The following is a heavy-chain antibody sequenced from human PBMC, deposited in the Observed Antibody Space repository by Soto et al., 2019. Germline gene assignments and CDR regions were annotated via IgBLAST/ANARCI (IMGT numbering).Heavy chain of an antibody. Sequence: GGSLRLSCAASGFTFSSYAMRWVRQAPGKGLEWVAVISYDGSNKYYADSVKGRFTISRDNSKNTLYLQMNSLRAEDTAVYYCAREIVGATLWFDPWGQGTLVTVSS. D-gene: IGHD1-26*01. CDR2: ISYDGSNK. CDR1: GFTFSSYA. J-gene: IGHJ5*02. CDR3: AREIVGATLWFDP. V-gene: IGHV3-30-3*01.